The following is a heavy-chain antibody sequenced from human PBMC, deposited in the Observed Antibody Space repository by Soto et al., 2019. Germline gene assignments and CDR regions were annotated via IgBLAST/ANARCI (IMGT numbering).Heavy chain of an antibody. J-gene: IGHJ1*01. V-gene: IGHV3-30*18. CDR3: ANQAGRF. D-gene: IGHD2-15*01. CDR1: GFTFSSYG. Sequence: GGSLRLSCAASGFTFSSYGMHWVRQAPGKGLEWVAVISYDGSNKYYADSVKGRFTISRDNSKNTLYLQMNSLRAEDTAVYYCANQAGRFWGQGTLVTVSS. CDR2: ISYDGSNK.